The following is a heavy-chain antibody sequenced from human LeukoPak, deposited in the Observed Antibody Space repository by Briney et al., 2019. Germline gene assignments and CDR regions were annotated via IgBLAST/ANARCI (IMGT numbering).Heavy chain of an antibody. V-gene: IGHV4-59*01. CDR2: IYYSGTT. Sequence: PSETLSLTCTVYGGSISSYYWSWIRQPPGTGLEWIGYIYYSGTTNYNPSLKSRVTISVDTSKNQFSLKLSSVTAADTAVYYCARGVYIAAAQYAYWGQGTLVTVSS. D-gene: IGHD6-13*01. CDR3: ARGVYIAAAQYAY. J-gene: IGHJ4*02. CDR1: GGSISSYY.